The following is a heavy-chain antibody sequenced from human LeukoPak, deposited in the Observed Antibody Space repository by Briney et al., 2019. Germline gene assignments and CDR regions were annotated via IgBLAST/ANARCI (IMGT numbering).Heavy chain of an antibody. V-gene: IGHV3-21*01. CDR2: ISVRSNYR. CDR1: GYTFSDFS. D-gene: IGHD3-22*01. Sequence: GGSLTLSCAASGYTFSDFSDNWVRQAPGKGLEWVSSISVRSNYRYYADSVRGRLTISRDDARDSLFLQMNSLRAEDTAVYFCVRLRRNNDRSGYYYYYDYWGQGTLVTVSP. J-gene: IGHJ4*02. CDR3: VRLRRNNDRSGYYYYYDY.